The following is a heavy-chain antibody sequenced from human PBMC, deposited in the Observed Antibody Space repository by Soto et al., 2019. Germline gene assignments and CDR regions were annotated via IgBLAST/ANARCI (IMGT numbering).Heavy chain of an antibody. CDR3: ARSDFWSGYYNDNWFDP. CDR1: GYTFTSYA. Sequence: SVKVSCKASGYTFTSYAMHWVRQAPGQRLEWMGWINAGNGNTKYSQKFQGRVTITRDTSASTAYMELSSLRSEDTAVYYCARSDFWSGYYNDNWFDPWGQGTLVTVSS. J-gene: IGHJ5*02. V-gene: IGHV1-3*01. D-gene: IGHD3-3*01. CDR2: INAGNGNT.